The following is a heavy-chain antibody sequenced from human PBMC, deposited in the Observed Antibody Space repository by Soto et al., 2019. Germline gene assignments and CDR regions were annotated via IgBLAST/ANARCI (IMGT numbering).Heavy chain of an antibody. J-gene: IGHJ3*02. CDR2: ISSSSSYI. V-gene: IGHV3-21*01. CDR3: ARDSGTGMPDAFGI. CDR1: GFTFSSYS. D-gene: IGHD1-26*01. Sequence: EVQLVESGGGLVKPGGSLRLSCAASGFTFSSYSMNWVRQAPGKGLEWVSSISSSSSYIYYADSVKGRFTISRDNAKNSLYLQMNSLRAEDTAVYYCARDSGTGMPDAFGIWGQGTMVTVSS.